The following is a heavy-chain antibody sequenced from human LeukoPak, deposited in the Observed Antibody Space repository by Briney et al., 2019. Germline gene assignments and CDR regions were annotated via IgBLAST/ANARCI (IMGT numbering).Heavy chain of an antibody. CDR3: ARSYYYDSSGYSYYYYMDV. V-gene: IGHV4-39*07. D-gene: IGHD3-22*01. Sequence: PSETLSLTCTVSGVSISSTRYYWAWIRQPPGKGLEWIGSIYYSGRTYYNPSLKSRVTTSVDTSKNQFSLKLSSVTAADTAVYYCARSYYYDSSGYSYYYYMDVWGKGTTVTISS. J-gene: IGHJ6*03. CDR1: GVSISSTRYY. CDR2: IYYSGRT.